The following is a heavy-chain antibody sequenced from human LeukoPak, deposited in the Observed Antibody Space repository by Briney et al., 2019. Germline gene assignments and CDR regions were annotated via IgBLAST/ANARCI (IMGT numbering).Heavy chain of an antibody. CDR2: INPNSGGT. CDR1: GYTFTGYY. D-gene: IGHD2-2*01. CDR3: ARERYCSSTSCYNYYYYGMDV. V-gene: IGHV1-2*02. J-gene: IGHJ6*02. Sequence: ASVKVSCKASGYTFTGYYMHWVRQAPGQGLEWMGWINPNSGGTNYAQKFQGRVTMTRDTSISTAYMELSRLRSDDTAVYYCARERYCSSTSCYNYYYYGMDVWGQGTTVTVSS.